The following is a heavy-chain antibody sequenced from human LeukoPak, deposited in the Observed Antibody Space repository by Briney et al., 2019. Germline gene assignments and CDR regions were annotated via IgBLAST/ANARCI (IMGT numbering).Heavy chain of an antibody. Sequence: SVKVSCKASGGTFSSYAISWVRQAPGQGLEWMGGIIPIFGTANYAQKFQGRVTITTDESTSTAYMELSSLRSEDTAVYYCGPQRGYEARFDPWGQGTLVTVSS. V-gene: IGHV1-69*05. CDR1: GGTFSSYA. CDR2: IIPIFGTA. D-gene: IGHD5-18*01. J-gene: IGHJ5*02. CDR3: GPQRGYEARFDP.